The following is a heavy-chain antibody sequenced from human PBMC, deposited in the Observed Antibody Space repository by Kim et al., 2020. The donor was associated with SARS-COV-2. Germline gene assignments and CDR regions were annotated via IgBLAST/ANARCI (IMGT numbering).Heavy chain of an antibody. Sequence: GGSLRLSCAASGFTFSSYWMHWVRQAPGKGLVWVSRINSDGSSTSYADSVKGRFTISRDNAKNTLYLQMNSLRAEDTAVYYCARSISRGVFDYWGQGTLVTVSS. CDR3: ARSISRGVFDY. CDR2: INSDGSST. V-gene: IGHV3-74*01. CDR1: GFTFSSYW. J-gene: IGHJ4*02.